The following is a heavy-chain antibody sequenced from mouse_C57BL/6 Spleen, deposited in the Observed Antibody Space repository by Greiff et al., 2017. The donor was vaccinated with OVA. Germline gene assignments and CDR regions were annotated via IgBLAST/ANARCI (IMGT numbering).Heavy chain of an antibody. Sequence: QVQLQQSGAELARPGASVKLSCKASGYTFTSYGISWVKQRTGQGLEWIGEIYPRSGNTYYNEKFKGKATLTADKSSSTAYMELRSLTSEDSAVYFCARREQLRPLDYWGQGTTLTVSS. CDR3: ARREQLRPLDY. CDR1: GYTFTSYG. CDR2: IYPRSGNT. D-gene: IGHD3-2*02. J-gene: IGHJ2*01. V-gene: IGHV1-81*01.